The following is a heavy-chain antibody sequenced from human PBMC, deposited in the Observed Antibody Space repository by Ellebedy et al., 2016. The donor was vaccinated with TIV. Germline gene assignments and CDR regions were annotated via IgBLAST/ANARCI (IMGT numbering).Heavy chain of an antibody. V-gene: IGHV1-2*02. Sequence: AASVKVSCKASGYTFTGYYMHWVRQAPGQGLEWMGWINPNSGGTNYAQKFQGRVTMTRDTSISTAYMELSRLRSDDTAVYYCARDGDLSYDILTGYYRDGLGYFDYWGQGTLVTVSS. CDR2: INPNSGGT. CDR3: ARDGDLSYDILTGYYRDGLGYFDY. D-gene: IGHD3-9*01. J-gene: IGHJ4*02. CDR1: GYTFTGYY.